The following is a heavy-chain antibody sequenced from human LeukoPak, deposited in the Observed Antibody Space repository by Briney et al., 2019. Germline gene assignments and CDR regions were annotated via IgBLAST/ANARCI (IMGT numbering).Heavy chain of an antibody. V-gene: IGHV3-73*01. CDR3: TRTYGISGSYVQAFGY. D-gene: IGHD3-10*01. CDR2: IRSEANSYAT. J-gene: IGHJ4*02. Sequence: GGSLRLSCAASGFTFSGSAMHWVRRASGKGLEWVGRIRSEANSYATAYAASVKGRFTISRDDSKNTAYLQMNSLKTEDTAVYYCTRTYGISGSYVQAFGYWGQGTLVTVSS. CDR1: GFTFSGSA.